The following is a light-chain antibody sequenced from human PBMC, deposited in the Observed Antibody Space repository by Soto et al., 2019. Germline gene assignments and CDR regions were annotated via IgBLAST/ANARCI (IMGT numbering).Light chain of an antibody. J-gene: IGLJ1*01. CDR3: QSYDSSLAGFF. V-gene: IGLV1-40*01. Sequence: QSVLTQPPSVSGAPGQRVTISCTGSSSNIGARFDVHWYRHLPGTAPKLLISVNTNGPSGVADRFSGSKSGTSASLAIAGLRAEDEADYYSQSYDSSLAGFFFRTGTKVTVL. CDR1: SSNIGARFD. CDR2: VNT.